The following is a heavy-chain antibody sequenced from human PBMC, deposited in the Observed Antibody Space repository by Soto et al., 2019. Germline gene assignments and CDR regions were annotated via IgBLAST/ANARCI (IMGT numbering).Heavy chain of an antibody. CDR2: IGPSDSYT. CDR3: ARRHSSSPGYYYGMDV. J-gene: IGHJ6*02. D-gene: IGHD6-6*01. CDR1: GYSFTSYW. V-gene: IGHV5-10-1*01. Sequence: GESLKISCKGSGYSFTSYWISWVRQMPGKGLEWMGRIGPSDSYTNYSPSFQGHVTISADKSISTAYLQWSSLKASDTAMYYCARRHSSSPGYYYGMDVWGQGTTVTVSS.